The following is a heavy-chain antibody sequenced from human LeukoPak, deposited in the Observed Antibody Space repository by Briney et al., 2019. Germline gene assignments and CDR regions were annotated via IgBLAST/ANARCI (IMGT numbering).Heavy chain of an antibody. D-gene: IGHD4-17*01. J-gene: IGHJ4*02. Sequence: SETLSLTCTVSGGSISSYYWSWIRQPPGKGLEWIGYIYYSGSTNYNPSLKSRVTLSVDTSKNQFSLKLSSVTAADTAVYYCARARARATVTTSLFDYWGQGTLVTVSS. CDR3: ARARARATVTTSLFDY. CDR2: IYYSGST. V-gene: IGHV4-59*01. CDR1: GGSISSYY.